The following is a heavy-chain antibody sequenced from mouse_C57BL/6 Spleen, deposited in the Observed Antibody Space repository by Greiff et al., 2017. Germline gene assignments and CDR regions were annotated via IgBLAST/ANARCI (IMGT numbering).Heavy chain of an antibody. CDR1: GFTFSSYG. Sequence: VMLVESGGDLVKPGGSLKLSCAASGFTFSSYGMSWVRQTPDKRLEWVATISSGGSYTYYPDSVKGRFTISRDNAKNTLYLQMSSLKSEDTAMYYCARAYYSNYAFAYWGQGTLVTVSA. CDR2: ISSGGSYT. J-gene: IGHJ3*01. D-gene: IGHD2-5*01. V-gene: IGHV5-6*02. CDR3: ARAYYSNYAFAY.